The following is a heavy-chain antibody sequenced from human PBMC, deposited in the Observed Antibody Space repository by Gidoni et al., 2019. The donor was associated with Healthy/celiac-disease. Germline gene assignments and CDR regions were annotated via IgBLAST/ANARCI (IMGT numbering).Heavy chain of an antibody. CDR2: ISSKVYGGTT. CDR3: SSYCGGDFLTPFDY. J-gene: IGHJ4*02. Sequence: VQLVESGGGLVQTGRSLSRSCTASGFTFCDYARSWVRQAPGKGREWVGFISSKVYGGTTEYAASVKGRFTISRDDSKSIAFLQMNSLKAEDTAVYYCSSYCGGDFLTPFDYWGLGTLVTVSS. V-gene: IGHV3-49*04. CDR1: GFTFCDYA. D-gene: IGHD2-21*02.